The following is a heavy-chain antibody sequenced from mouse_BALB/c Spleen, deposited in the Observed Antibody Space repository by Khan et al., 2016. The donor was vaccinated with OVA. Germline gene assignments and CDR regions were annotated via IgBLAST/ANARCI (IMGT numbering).Heavy chain of an antibody. Sequence: IQLVQSGAELVKPGASVKLSCTASGFNIKDTYMHWVKQRPEQGLEWIGRIDPANGNTKYDPKFQGKATITADTSSNTAYLQLSSLTSEDTAVYYGARDDGNFFAYWGQGTLVTVSA. CDR2: IDPANGNT. CDR3: ARDDGNFFAY. V-gene: IGHV14-3*02. CDR1: GFNIKDTY. J-gene: IGHJ3*01. D-gene: IGHD2-3*01.